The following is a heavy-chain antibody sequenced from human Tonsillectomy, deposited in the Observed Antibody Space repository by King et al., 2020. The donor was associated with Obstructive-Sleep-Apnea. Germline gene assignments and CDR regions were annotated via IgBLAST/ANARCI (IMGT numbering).Heavy chain of an antibody. Sequence: QLQESGPGLVKPSGTLSLTCVVSGGSISSRNWWSWARQPPGKGLEWIGEIWHSGRTNYNPSLQSRVTVSIDTSNNQFFLRLNSLTAADTAVYDCVKIYSDRLTGFYRDSWGHGTHVTVSS. D-gene: IGHD3-9*01. J-gene: IGHJ5*01. CDR3: VKIYSDRLTGFYRDS. CDR1: GGSISSRNW. CDR2: IWHSGRT. V-gene: IGHV4-4*02.